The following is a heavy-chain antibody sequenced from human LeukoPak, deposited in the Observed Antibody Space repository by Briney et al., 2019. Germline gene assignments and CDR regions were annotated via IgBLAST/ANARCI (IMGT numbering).Heavy chain of an antibody. J-gene: IGHJ4*03. Sequence: LAGRSLGLACAASGFTVVIYYMGCVRQPPGNGLEWVSCIMLDGIDTGYADSVKGRFTISRDNAKNTLYLQMNSLRAEDTALYYCARELCVSGNGLDYWGQGTMVTVSS. CDR2: IMLDGIDT. CDR3: ARELCVSGNGLDY. D-gene: IGHD1-14*01. V-gene: IGHV3-7*01. CDR1: GFTVVIYY.